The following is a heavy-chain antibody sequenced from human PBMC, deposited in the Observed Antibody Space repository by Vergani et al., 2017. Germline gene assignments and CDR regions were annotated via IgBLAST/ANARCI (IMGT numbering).Heavy chain of an antibody. V-gene: IGHV3-23*01. D-gene: IGHD3-22*01. Sequence: EVQLLESGGGLVQPGGSLRLSCAASGFTFSSYAMSWVRQAPGKGLEWVSAISGSGGSTYYADSVKGRFTISRDNSKNTLYLQMNSLRAADTAVYYCAKDGKYYYDSSGYYFTPDVWGQGTTVTVSS. CDR1: GFTFSSYA. CDR3: AKDGKYYYDSSGYYFTPDV. CDR2: ISGSGGST. J-gene: IGHJ6*02.